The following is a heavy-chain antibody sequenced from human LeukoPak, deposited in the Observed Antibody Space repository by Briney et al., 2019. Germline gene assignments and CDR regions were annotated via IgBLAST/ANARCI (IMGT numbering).Heavy chain of an antibody. D-gene: IGHD2-2*01. V-gene: IGHV3-7*01. CDR3: ARDQGGDCSSTSCHKVGFDY. Sequence: GGSLRLSCAASGFTFSSYWMSWVRQAPGKGLEWVANIKQDGSEKYYVDSVKGRFTISRDNAKNSLYLQMNSLRAEDTAVYYCARDQGGDCSSTSCHKVGFDYWGQGTLVTVSS. CDR1: GFTFSSYW. CDR2: IKQDGSEK. J-gene: IGHJ4*02.